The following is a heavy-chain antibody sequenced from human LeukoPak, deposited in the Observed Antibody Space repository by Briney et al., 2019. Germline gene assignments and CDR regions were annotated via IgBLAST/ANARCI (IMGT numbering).Heavy chain of an antibody. V-gene: IGHV4-59*08. J-gene: IGHJ4*02. CDR2: IYYSGST. D-gene: IGHD3-10*01. CDR3: ARHYPYGSASYSPFYFDY. Sequence: PSETLSLTCTVSGDSISSYYWSWTRQPPGKGLEWIGYIYYSGSTNYNPSLKSRVTISVDTSKNQFSLKLSSVTAADTGVYYCARHYPYGSASYSPFYFDYWGQGTLATVSS. CDR1: GDSISSYY.